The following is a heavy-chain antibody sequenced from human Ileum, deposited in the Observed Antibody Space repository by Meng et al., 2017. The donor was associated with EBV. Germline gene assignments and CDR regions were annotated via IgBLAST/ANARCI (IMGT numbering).Heavy chain of an antibody. Sequence: QTYESGPGLVKHSGTLALPCTVSGYSISIGIWWSWVRQHPGKGLEWIGEVYHRGDTNYNPSLKSRVEISVDKSKNQFYLSLFSVTAADTAVYYCGRDQGRELLNHWGQGTLVTVSS. D-gene: IGHD2-15*01. V-gene: IGHV4-4*02. J-gene: IGHJ4*02. CDR1: GYSISIGIW. CDR2: VYHRGDT. CDR3: GRDQGRELLNH.